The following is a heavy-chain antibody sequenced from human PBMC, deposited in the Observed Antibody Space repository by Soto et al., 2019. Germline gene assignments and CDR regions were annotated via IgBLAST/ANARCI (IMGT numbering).Heavy chain of an antibody. Sequence: EVQLVESGGGLVQPGGSLRLSCAASGFTFSSYRMNWVRQAPGKGLEWVSYISSSGSTIFYADSVKGRFTISRDNAKNSLFLQMNSLRAEDTAVYYCARGDSSGWYKAYWGQGTLVTVSS. CDR2: ISSSGSTI. CDR3: ARGDSSGWYKAY. D-gene: IGHD6-19*01. CDR1: GFTFSSYR. J-gene: IGHJ4*02. V-gene: IGHV3-48*03.